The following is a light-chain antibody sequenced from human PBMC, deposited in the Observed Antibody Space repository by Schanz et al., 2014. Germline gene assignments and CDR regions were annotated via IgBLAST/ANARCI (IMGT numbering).Light chain of an antibody. CDR2: GVS. J-gene: IGKJ4*01. CDR1: QSVSSNY. V-gene: IGKV3D-20*02. Sequence: EIVLTQSPGPLSLSPGEGATLSCRASQSVSSNYLAWYQRKRGQAPRLLIYGVSSRAAGIPDRFSGSGSGTDFTLAISSLEPEDFAVYYCQQRSNWPSLTFGGGTKVDFK. CDR3: QQRSNWPSLT.